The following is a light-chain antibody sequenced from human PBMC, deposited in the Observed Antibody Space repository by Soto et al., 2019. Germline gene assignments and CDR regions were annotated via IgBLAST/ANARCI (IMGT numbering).Light chain of an antibody. J-gene: IGKJ4*01. CDR1: QSVSRN. V-gene: IGKV3-15*01. CDR2: GAS. Sequence: EIVMTQSPATLSVSPGERVTFSCRASQSVSRNVAWYQHKPGQPPRLLIYGASTGATGIPARFSGSGSGTEFTLTINSLQSEDFAISYCQQYDNWPVTFGGGTKVEIK. CDR3: QQYDNWPVT.